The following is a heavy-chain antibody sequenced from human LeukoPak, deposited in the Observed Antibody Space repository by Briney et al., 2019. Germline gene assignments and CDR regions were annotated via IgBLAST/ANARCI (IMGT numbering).Heavy chain of an antibody. V-gene: IGHV3-21*05. J-gene: IGHJ4*02. CDR1: GFTFKSFV. CDR2: ISKRSGHI. CDR3: ARFDGGFDS. D-gene: IGHD3-9*01. Sequence: GGSLRLSCAASGFTFKSFVMGWVRQAPGMGLEWVSYISKRSGHIYHTDSVEGRFTTSRDNANDSVYLQMNNLRVEDTAIYFCARFDGGFDSWGQGTLVTVSS.